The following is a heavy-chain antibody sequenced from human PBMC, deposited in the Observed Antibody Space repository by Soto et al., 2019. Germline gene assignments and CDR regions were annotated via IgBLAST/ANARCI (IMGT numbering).Heavy chain of an antibody. V-gene: IGHV3-30-3*01. CDR3: ARDPRRNYDFWSGLKY. CDR1: GFTFSSYA. D-gene: IGHD3-3*01. CDR2: ISYDGSNK. Sequence: GGSLRLSCAASGFTFSSYAMHWVRQAPGKGLEWVAVISYDGSNKYYADSVKGRFTISRDNSKNTLYLQMNSLRAEDTAVYYCARDPRRNYDFWSGLKYWGQGTLVTVSS. J-gene: IGHJ4*02.